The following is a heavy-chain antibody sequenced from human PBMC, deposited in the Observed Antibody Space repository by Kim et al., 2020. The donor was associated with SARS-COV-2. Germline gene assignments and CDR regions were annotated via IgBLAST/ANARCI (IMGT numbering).Heavy chain of an antibody. D-gene: IGHD3-3*01. Sequence: GGSLRLSCAASGFTFSTSWMNWVRQVPGKGPVWVARINSDGNDVAYADSVMGRFTISRDNANNTLHLQLNSLRAEDTALYYCARPLSGPNCYDYWGRGT. CDR1: GFTFSTSW. J-gene: IGHJ4*02. CDR2: INSDGNDV. CDR3: ARPLSGPNCYDY. V-gene: IGHV3-74*01.